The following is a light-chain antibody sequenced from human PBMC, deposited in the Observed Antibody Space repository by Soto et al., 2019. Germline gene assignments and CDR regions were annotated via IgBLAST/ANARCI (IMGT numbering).Light chain of an antibody. V-gene: IGKV1-33*01. CDR2: GAS. Sequence: IQMTQYPSSLSASVGDRVTITCRASQDIRKDLAWYQQKPGKAPQILIYGASTLQTGVASRLSGSASGTDFTFTISSMTPEDIATYYCQQYDNILTFGGGTKVDIK. J-gene: IGKJ4*01. CDR1: QDIRKD. CDR3: QQYDNILT.